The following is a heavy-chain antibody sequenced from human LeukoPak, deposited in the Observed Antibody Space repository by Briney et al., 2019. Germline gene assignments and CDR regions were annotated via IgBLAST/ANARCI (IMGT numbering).Heavy chain of an antibody. CDR1: GYTFTSYG. CDR2: ISAYNGNT. J-gene: IGHJ4*02. Sequence: ASVKVSCKASGYTFTSYGISWVRQAPGQGLEWMGWISAYNGNTNYAQKLQGRVTMTTDTSTSTAYMELRSLGSDDTAVYYCARGYYGSGSYVTWNDYWGQGTLVTVSS. V-gene: IGHV1-18*01. CDR3: ARGYYGSGSYVTWNDY. D-gene: IGHD3-10*01.